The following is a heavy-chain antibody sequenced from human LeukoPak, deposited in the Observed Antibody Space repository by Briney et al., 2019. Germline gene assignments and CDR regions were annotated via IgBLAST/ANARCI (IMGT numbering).Heavy chain of an antibody. CDR1: GYTFTSYG. CDR3: ARDLRWYSSSPGYFDY. D-gene: IGHD6-6*01. Sequence: APVKVSCKASGYTFTSYGISWVRQAPGQGLEWMGWISAYNGNTNYAQKLQGRVTMTTDTSTSTAYMELRSLRSDDTAVYYCARDLRWYSSSPGYFDYWGQGTLVTVSS. CDR2: ISAYNGNT. V-gene: IGHV1-18*01. J-gene: IGHJ4*02.